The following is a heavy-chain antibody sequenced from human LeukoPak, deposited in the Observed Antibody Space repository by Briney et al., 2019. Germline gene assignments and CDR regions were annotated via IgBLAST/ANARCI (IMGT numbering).Heavy chain of an antibody. V-gene: IGHV1-46*01. Sequence: GASVKVSCKASGYTFTTCYIHWLRQTPGQGFEWMGVSYPDAGTTDHGPRFRDRFVMTADTATSTVYIELRSLTSKDTGVYYCVREFVGGTFDYWGQGALITVSA. D-gene: IGHD3-3*01. CDR2: SYPDAGTT. CDR1: GYTFTTCY. J-gene: IGHJ4*02. CDR3: VREFVGGTFDY.